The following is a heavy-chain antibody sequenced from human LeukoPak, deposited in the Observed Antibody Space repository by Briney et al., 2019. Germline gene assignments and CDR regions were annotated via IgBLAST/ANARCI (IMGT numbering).Heavy chain of an antibody. CDR1: GGSFSGYY. Sequence: SETLSLTCAVYGGSFSGYYWSWIRQPPGKGLEWIGEINHSGSTNYNPSLKSRVTISVDTSKNQFSLKLSSVTAADTAVYDCARLGITGTTGWFDPWGQGTLVTVSS. V-gene: IGHV4-34*01. CDR2: INHSGST. CDR3: ARLGITGTTGWFDP. D-gene: IGHD1-20*01. J-gene: IGHJ5*02.